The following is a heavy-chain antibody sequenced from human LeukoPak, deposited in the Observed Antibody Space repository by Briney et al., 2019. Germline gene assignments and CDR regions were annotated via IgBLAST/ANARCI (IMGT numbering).Heavy chain of an antibody. D-gene: IGHD3-10*01. V-gene: IGHV3-23*01. CDR1: GFTFSSYA. Sequence: GGSLRLSCAASGFTFSSYAMSWVRQAPGKGLKWVSVISGSGGRTYYADSLKGRFTISRDNSRSTVYLQMNSLRAEDTAVYYCAKDRFGDYYFDYWGQGTLVTVSS. J-gene: IGHJ4*02. CDR3: AKDRFGDYYFDY. CDR2: ISGSGGRT.